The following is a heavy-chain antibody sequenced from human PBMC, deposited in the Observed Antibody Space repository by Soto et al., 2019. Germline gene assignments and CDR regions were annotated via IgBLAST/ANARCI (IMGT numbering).Heavy chain of an antibody. Sequence: EVQLVESGGGLVQPGGSLRLSCAASGFTFNRYWMKWVRQAPGRGLEWMGNINQDGSEKHYVDSVKGRFTISRDNAKDSVYLQMNSRKAEGTAMYYCARGGDDYSNPFDYWGQGPLVTVSS. CDR2: INQDGSEK. D-gene: IGHD4-4*01. CDR1: GFTFNRYW. V-gene: IGHV3-7*04. J-gene: IGHJ4*02. CDR3: ARGGDDYSNPFDY.